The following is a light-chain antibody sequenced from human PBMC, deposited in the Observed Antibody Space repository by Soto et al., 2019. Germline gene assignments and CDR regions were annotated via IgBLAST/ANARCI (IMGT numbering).Light chain of an antibody. CDR2: LVSDGSH. CDR3: QTWGTGIQV. J-gene: IGLJ7*01. V-gene: IGLV4-69*01. Sequence: QLVLTQSPSASASLGASVKLTCTLSSGLSSYAIAWHQQQPEKGPRYLMKLVSDGSHTKGDGIPDRFSGSSSGAERYLTISSLKSEDEADYYCQTWGTGIQVFGGGSQLTVL. CDR1: SGLSSYA.